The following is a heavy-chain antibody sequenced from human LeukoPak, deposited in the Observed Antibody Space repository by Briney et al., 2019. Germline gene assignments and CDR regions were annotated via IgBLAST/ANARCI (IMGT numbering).Heavy chain of an antibody. CDR3: ARHHPSSSGRCWFDP. J-gene: IGHJ5*02. V-gene: IGHV4-34*01. CDR1: GGSISSYY. D-gene: IGHD6-6*01. Sequence: PSETLSLTCTVSGGSISSYYWSWIRQPPGKGLEWIGEINHSGSTNYNPSLKSRVTISVDTSKNQFSLKLSSVTAADTAVYYCARHHPSSSGRCWFDPWGQGTLVTVSS. CDR2: INHSGST.